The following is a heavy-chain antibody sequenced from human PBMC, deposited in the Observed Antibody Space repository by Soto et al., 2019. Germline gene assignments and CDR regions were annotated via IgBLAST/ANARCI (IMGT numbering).Heavy chain of an antibody. D-gene: IGHD2-2*01. V-gene: IGHV4-39*01. CDR2: IYYSGST. J-gene: IGHJ4*02. Sequence: SETLSLTCTVSGGSISSSSYYWGWIRQPPGKGLEWIGSIYYSGSTYYNPSLKSRVTISVDTSKNQFSLKLSSVTAADTAVYYCARHPPRQLLPNYFDYWGQGTLVTVSS. CDR3: ARHPPRQLLPNYFDY. CDR1: GGSISSSSYY.